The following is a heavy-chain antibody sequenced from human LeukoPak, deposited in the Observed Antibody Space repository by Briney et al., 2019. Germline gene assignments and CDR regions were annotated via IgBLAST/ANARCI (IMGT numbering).Heavy chain of an antibody. Sequence: GGSLRLSCAASGFTFSNYWMTWVRQAPGKGLEWVASIKQDGSEKYYRDSVKGRFTISRENAKKSLYLQMNSLRAADAATYYCARVARAFDYWGQGTLVTVSS. V-gene: IGHV3-7*03. J-gene: IGHJ4*02. CDR1: GFTFSNYW. CDR3: ARVARAFDY. CDR2: IKQDGSEK.